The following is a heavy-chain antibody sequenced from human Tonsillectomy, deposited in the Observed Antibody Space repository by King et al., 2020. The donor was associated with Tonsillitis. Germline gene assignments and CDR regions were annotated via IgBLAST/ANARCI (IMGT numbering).Heavy chain of an antibody. CDR3: ARGPRVVQLRLLEWLLCHFDY. CDR2: IYPGDSDT. Sequence: VQLVESGAEVKKPGESLKISCKGSGYSFTSYWIGWVRQMPGKGLEWMGIIYPGDSDTRYSPSFQGQVTISADKSISTAYLQWSSLKASDTAMYYCARGPRVVQLRLLEWLLCHFDYWGKGTLVTVSS. D-gene: IGHD3-3*01. V-gene: IGHV5-51*03. CDR1: GYSFTSYW. J-gene: IGHJ4*02.